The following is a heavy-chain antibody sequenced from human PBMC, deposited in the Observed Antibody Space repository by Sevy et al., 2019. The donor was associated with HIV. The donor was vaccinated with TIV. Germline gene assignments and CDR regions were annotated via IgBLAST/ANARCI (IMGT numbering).Heavy chain of an antibody. CDR3: ARGLNTVLPLARTSPTGYFDY. CDR2: IIPIFGTA. CDR1: GGTFSSYA. V-gene: IGHV1-69*13. Sequence: ASVKVSCKASGGTFSSYAISWVRQAPGQGLEWMGGIIPIFGTANYAQKFQGRVTITADESTSTAYMELSSLRSEDTAVYYCARGLNTVLPLARTSPTGYFDYWGQGTLVTVSS. D-gene: IGHD4-17*01. J-gene: IGHJ4*02.